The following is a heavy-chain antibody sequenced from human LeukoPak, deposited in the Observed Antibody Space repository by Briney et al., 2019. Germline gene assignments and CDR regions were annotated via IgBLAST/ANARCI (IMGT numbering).Heavy chain of an antibody. J-gene: IGHJ4*02. CDR3: AKGRYYDSRAYYSLDYFDY. CDR2: INGDESAT. CDR1: GFTFNDYW. V-gene: IGHV3-74*01. D-gene: IGHD3-22*01. Sequence: GGSLRLSCAASGFTFNDYWMQWVRQAPGKGLVWVSIINGDESATNYADPVKSRFTISRDNCKNTLYLQMNSLRAEDTAVYYCAKGRYYDSRAYYSLDYFDYWGQGALVTVSS.